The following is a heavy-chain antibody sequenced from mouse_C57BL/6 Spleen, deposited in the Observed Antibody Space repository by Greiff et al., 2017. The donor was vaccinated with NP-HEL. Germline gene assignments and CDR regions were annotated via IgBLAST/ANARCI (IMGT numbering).Heavy chain of an antibody. CDR2: INPNYGTT. CDR3: ASSYDYGNY. CDR1: GYSFTDYN. V-gene: IGHV1-39*01. D-gene: IGHD2-4*01. J-gene: IGHJ2*01. Sequence: GYSFTDYNMNWVKQSNGKSLEWIGVINPNYGTTSYNQKFKGKATLTVDQSSSTAYMQLNSLTSEDSAVYYCASSYDYGNYWGQGTTLTVSS.